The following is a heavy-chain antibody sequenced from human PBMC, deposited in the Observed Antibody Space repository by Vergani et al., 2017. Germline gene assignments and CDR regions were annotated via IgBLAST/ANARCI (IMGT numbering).Heavy chain of an antibody. V-gene: IGHV1-2*06. CDR3: ARSAIPQITVAGTLWGLDY. Sequence: QVQLVQSGAEVKKPGASVMVSCKASGYPFTDYYMHWLRQAPGQGLEWMGRINPNSATTNYAQKFQGRVTMTSDTSISTAYMDLSSLRSDDTAVYYCARSAIPQITVAGTLWGLDYWGQGTLVTVSS. D-gene: IGHD6-19*01. CDR2: INPNSATT. CDR1: GYPFTDYY. J-gene: IGHJ4*02.